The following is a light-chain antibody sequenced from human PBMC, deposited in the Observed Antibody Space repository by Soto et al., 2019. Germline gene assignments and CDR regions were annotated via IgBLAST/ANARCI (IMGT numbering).Light chain of an antibody. J-gene: IGLJ2*01. CDR1: SSDVGGYNY. CDR2: DVS. Sequence: QSALTQPRSVSGSPGQSVTISCTGTSSDVGGYNYVSWYQQHPGKAPKLMIYDVSKRPSGVPDRFSGSKSGNTASLTISGLQAEDEVDYYCCSYAGSYTLVFGGGPKLTVL. V-gene: IGLV2-11*01. CDR3: CSYAGSYTLV.